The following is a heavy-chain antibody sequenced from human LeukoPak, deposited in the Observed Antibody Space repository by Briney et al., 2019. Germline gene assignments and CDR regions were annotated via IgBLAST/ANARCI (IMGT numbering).Heavy chain of an antibody. V-gene: IGHV3-30*02. J-gene: IGHJ4*02. CDR2: IRYDGSNK. CDR1: GFTFSSYG. CDR3: AKALGSALVRGVMAY. D-gene: IGHD3-10*01. Sequence: LTGGSLRLSCAASGFTFSSYGMHWVRQAPGKGLEWVAFIRYDGSNKYYADSVKGRFTISRDTSKNTLYLQVDSLRPEDTAVYYCAKALGSALVRGVMAYWGQGTPVTVAS.